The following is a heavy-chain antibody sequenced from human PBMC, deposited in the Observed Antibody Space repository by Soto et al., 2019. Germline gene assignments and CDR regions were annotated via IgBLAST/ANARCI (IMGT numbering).Heavy chain of an antibody. CDR1: GDSVTSHY. V-gene: IGHV4-59*02. CDR3: ARARTRDGRYYFDY. Sequence: SETLSLTCSFSGDSVTSHYLTWIRQSPEKGLEWIGYIYYSGSTNYNPSLKSRVTISVDTSKNQFSLKLSSVTAADTAVYYCARARTRDGRYYFDYWGQGTLVTVSS. J-gene: IGHJ4*02. CDR2: IYYSGST. D-gene: IGHD3-10*01.